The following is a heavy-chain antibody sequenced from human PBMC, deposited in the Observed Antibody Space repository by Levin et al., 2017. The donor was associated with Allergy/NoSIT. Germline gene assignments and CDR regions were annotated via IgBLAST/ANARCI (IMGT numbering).Heavy chain of an antibody. J-gene: IGHJ4*02. D-gene: IGHD3-16*01. V-gene: IGHV3-9*01. CDR2: ISWNSGSI. Sequence: GGSLRLSCAASGFTFDDYAMHWVRQAPGKGLEWVSGISWNSGSIGYADSVKGRFTISRDNAKNSLYLQMNSLRAEDTALYYCANLYVDWGQGTLVTVSS. CDR3: ANLYVD. CDR1: GFTFDDYA.